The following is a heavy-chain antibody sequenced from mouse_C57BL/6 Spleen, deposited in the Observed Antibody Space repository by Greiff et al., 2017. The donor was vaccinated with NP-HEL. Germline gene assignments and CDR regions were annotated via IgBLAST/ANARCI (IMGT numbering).Heavy chain of an antibody. V-gene: IGHV1-69*01. CDR1: GYTFTSYW. J-gene: IGHJ3*01. CDR2: IDPSDSYT. CDR3: ARGGSY. Sequence: QVQLQQPEAELVMPGASVKLSCKASGYTFTSYWMHWVKQRPGQGLEWIGEIDPSDSYTNYNQKFKGKSTLTVDKSSSTAYMQLSSLTSEDSAVYYCARGGSYWGQGTLVTVSA.